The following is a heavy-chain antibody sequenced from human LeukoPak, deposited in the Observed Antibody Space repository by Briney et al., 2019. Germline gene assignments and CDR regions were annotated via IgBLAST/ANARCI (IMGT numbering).Heavy chain of an antibody. CDR3: AREYSSSSGRALDY. D-gene: IGHD6-6*01. CDR1: SGSLGSYY. Sequence: SETLSLTCTVSSGSLGSYYWNWLRQPAGKGLEWIGHIYTSGSTNYNPSLKSRVTMSVDTSKNQFSLKLNSVTAADTAFYYCAREYSSSSGRALDYWGQGTLVTVSS. J-gene: IGHJ4*02. CDR2: IYTSGST. V-gene: IGHV4-4*07.